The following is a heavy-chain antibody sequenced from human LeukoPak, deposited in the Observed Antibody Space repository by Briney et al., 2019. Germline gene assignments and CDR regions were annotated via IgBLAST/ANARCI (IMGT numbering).Heavy chain of an antibody. J-gene: IGHJ4*02. CDR2: IIGSGGST. CDR1: GFTFSSYA. Sequence: GGSLRLSCAASGFTFSSYAMSWVRQPPGKGLQWVSAIIGSGGSTYYADSVKGPFTISRDNSKNTLYLQMNSLRAEATAVYYCAKRVGYNSRAFDYWGQGTLVTVSS. D-gene: IGHD5-24*01. CDR3: AKRVGYNSRAFDY. V-gene: IGHV3-23*01.